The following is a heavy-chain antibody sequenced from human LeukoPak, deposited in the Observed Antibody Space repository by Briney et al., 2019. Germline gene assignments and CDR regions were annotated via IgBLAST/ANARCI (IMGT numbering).Heavy chain of an antibody. CDR2: IRSKPYGGTT. CDR1: GITLGDYA. CDR3: VRGHYVHGYLLDY. D-gene: IGHD3-16*01. Sequence: GGSLRLSCTASGITLGDYAMSWVRQAPGKGLEWVGFIRSKPYGGTTEYAASVKGRFNISRDDSKNVAYLQMNSLKTEDTAVYYCVRGHYVHGYLLDYWGQGTLVTVST. J-gene: IGHJ4*02. V-gene: IGHV3-49*04.